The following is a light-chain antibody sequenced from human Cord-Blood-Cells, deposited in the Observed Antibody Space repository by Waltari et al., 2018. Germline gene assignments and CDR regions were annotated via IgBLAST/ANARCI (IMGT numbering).Light chain of an antibody. CDR3: QQYDNLPYT. Sequence: DLHMTQSPSSLSASVGVRVTITCQASQDISNYLNWYQQKPGKAPKLLIDDASNLETGVPSRFSGSGSGTDFTFTISSLQPEDIATYYCQQYDNLPYTFGQGTKLEIK. V-gene: IGKV1-33*01. J-gene: IGKJ2*01. CDR2: DAS. CDR1: QDISNY.